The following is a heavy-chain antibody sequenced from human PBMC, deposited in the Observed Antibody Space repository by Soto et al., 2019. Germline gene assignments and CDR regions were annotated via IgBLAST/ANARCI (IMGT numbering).Heavy chain of an antibody. Sequence: ASVKVSCKVSGYTLTELSMHWLRQAPGKGLEWMGGFDPEDGEAIYAQKFQGRVTMTEDTSTDTAYMELSSLRSEETAVYYCATDLSADTAMLGIFDYWGQGSLVTVSS. J-gene: IGHJ4*02. CDR1: GYTLTELS. V-gene: IGHV1-24*01. CDR3: ATDLSADTAMLGIFDY. CDR2: FDPEDGEA. D-gene: IGHD5-18*01.